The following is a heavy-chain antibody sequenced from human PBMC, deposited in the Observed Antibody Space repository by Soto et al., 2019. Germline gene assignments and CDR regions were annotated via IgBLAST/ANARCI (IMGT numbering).Heavy chain of an antibody. J-gene: IGHJ3*02. CDR2: IRSKANSYAT. CDR3: TRSQLLPNAFDI. V-gene: IGHV3-73*01. CDR1: GFTFSGSA. D-gene: IGHD2-15*01. Sequence: GSLRLSCAASGFTFSGSAMHWVRQASGKGLEWVGRIRSKANSYATAYAASVKGRFTISRDDSKNTAYLQMNSLKTEDTAVYYCTRSQLLPNAFDIWGQGTMVTVSS.